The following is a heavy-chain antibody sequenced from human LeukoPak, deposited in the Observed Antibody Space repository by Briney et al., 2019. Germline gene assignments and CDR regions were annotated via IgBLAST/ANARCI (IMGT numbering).Heavy chain of an antibody. V-gene: IGHV4-34*01. CDR1: GGSFSGYY. D-gene: IGHD3-10*01. CDR2: INHSGST. CDR3: ARGGGPWYFEL. J-gene: IGHJ2*01. Sequence: PSEALSLTCAVYGGSFSGYYWSWIRQPPGKGLEWIGEINHSGSTNYNPSLKSRVTISVDTSKNQFSLKLSSVTAADTAVYYCARGGGPWYFELWGRGTLVTVSP.